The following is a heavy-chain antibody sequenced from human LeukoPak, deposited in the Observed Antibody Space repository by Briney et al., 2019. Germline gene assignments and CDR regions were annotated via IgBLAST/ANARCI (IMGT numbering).Heavy chain of an antibody. V-gene: IGHV4-34*01. J-gene: IGHJ5*02. CDR1: GGSFSVYY. D-gene: IGHD2-2*01. Sequence: ETLSLTCAVCGGSFSVYYWSCIRQPPGKGLEWFGEINHSGSTNYTASLESRVTISVHAYKNQFSVNLSSVTAAATAVYSCERQACSSTSCYYGRRGQNWFDPWGQGTLVTVSS. CDR2: INHSGST. CDR3: ERQACSSTSCYYGRRGQNWFDP.